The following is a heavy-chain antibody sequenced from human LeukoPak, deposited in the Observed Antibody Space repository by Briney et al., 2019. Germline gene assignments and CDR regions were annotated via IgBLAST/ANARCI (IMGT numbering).Heavy chain of an antibody. Sequence: GASVTVSCKASGYTFTSYGISWVRQAPGQGLEWMGWISAYNGNTNYAQKLQGRVTMTTDTSTSTAYMELRSLRSDDTAVYYCVRDRYCSGGSCYSFTSNGWFDPWGQGTLVTVSS. CDR1: GYTFTSYG. V-gene: IGHV1-18*01. D-gene: IGHD2-15*01. J-gene: IGHJ5*02. CDR3: VRDRYCSGGSCYSFTSNGWFDP. CDR2: ISAYNGNT.